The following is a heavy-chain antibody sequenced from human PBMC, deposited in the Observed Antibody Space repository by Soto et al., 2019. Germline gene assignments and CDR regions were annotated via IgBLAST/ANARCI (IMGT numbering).Heavy chain of an antibody. CDR2: IDSSGEK. J-gene: IGHJ5*02. CDR1: GLSITDSEMG. D-gene: IGHD6-19*01. Sequence: QVTLKESGPVPVKPTETLTLSCTVSGLSITDSEMGVSWIRQPPGQPLEWLAHIDSSGEKSYRTFLKSRLAISKDTSKGQIVLTMTNMDPADTATYYCARRHLAVAVSPWFDPWGQGIPVTVSS. V-gene: IGHV2-26*01. CDR3: ARRHLAVAVSPWFDP.